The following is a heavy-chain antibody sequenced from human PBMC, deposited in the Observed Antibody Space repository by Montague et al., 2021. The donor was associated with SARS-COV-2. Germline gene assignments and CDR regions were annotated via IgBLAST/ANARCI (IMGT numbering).Heavy chain of an antibody. CDR1: GGSISNYY. CDR2: IHYSGST. Sequence: SETLSLTCTVSGGSISNYYWSWIRQPPGKGLEWIGYIHYSGSTSSHPSLKGRVTISIDTSKNQFSLNLSTVTAADTAVYYCARAPDVDTAMVIYYYGMDVWGQGTTVTVSS. J-gene: IGHJ6*02. CDR3: ARAPDVDTAMVIYYYGMDV. D-gene: IGHD5-18*01. V-gene: IGHV4-59*08.